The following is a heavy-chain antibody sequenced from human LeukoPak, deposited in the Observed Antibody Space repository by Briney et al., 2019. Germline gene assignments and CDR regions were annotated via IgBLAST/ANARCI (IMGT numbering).Heavy chain of an antibody. Sequence: SVKVSCKASGGTFSSYTISWVRQAPGQGLEWMGRIIPILGIANYAQKFQGRVTVTADKSTSTAYMELRSLRSEDAAVYSCATGQGAHKNFDYWGQGTLVTVSS. J-gene: IGHJ4*02. CDR3: ATGQGAHKNFDY. CDR2: IIPILGIA. D-gene: IGHD3-16*01. CDR1: GGTFSSYT. V-gene: IGHV1-69*02.